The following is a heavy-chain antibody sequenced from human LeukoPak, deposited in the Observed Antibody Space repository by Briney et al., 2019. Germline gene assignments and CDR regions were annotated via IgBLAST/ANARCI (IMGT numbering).Heavy chain of an antibody. Sequence: GASVKVSCKAPGYTFTSYGISWVRQAPGQGLEWMGWISAYNGNTNYAQKLQGRVTMTTDTSTSTAYMELRSLRSDDTAVYYCARTGYNWNDVGFDPWGQGTLVTVSS. CDR3: ARTGYNWNDVGFDP. J-gene: IGHJ5*02. CDR1: GYTFTSYG. CDR2: ISAYNGNT. D-gene: IGHD1-1*01. V-gene: IGHV1-18*04.